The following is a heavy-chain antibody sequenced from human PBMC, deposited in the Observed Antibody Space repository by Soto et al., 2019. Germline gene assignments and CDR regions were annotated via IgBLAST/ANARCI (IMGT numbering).Heavy chain of an antibody. Sequence: GGSLRLSCAASGFTFSSYAMHWVRQAPGKGLEWVAVISYDGSNKYYADSVKGRFTISRDNSKNTLYLQMNSLRAEDTAVYYCARDRHGYSSSWYNYYYYGMDVWGQGTTVTVS. J-gene: IGHJ6*02. CDR1: GFTFSSYA. CDR3: ARDRHGYSSSWYNYYYYGMDV. V-gene: IGHV3-30-3*01. CDR2: ISYDGSNK. D-gene: IGHD6-13*01.